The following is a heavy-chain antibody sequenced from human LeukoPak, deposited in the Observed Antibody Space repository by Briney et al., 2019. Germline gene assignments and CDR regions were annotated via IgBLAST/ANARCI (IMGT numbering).Heavy chain of an antibody. J-gene: IGHJ4*02. Sequence: SGGSLRLSCVASGFSFSSYAMSWVRQAPGKGLEWVAVISYDGSNKYYADSVKGRFTISRDNSKNTLYLQMNSLRAEDTAVYYCARDLDGSGMIHDYWGQGTLVTVSS. CDR2: ISYDGSNK. D-gene: IGHD3-10*01. CDR3: ARDLDGSGMIHDY. CDR1: GFSFSSYA. V-gene: IGHV3-30*19.